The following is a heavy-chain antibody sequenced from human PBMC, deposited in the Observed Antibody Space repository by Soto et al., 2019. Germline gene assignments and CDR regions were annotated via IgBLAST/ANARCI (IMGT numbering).Heavy chain of an antibody. D-gene: IGHD1-26*01. CDR2: ISVTVSSI. Sequence: LRLSCAASGFTFSSYAMEPVPHVPVRGLDWDSAISVTVSSIDYEDFVKARFAISRDSSQNTLYLQMHSLKTHDTAVDYCAKEYDSGSYDIDYWGQGTPVPVS. V-gene: IGHV3-23*01. CDR1: GFTFSSYA. J-gene: IGHJ4*02. CDR3: AKEYDSGSYDIDY.